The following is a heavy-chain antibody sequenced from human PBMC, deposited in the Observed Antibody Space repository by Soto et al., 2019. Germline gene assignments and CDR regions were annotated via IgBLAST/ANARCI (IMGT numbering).Heavy chain of an antibody. CDR2: IYYSGST. D-gene: IGHD6-19*01. CDR3: ARGPGKAVAGLGEY. Sequence: SETLSLTCTVSGGSVSSGSYYWSWIRQPPGKGLEWIGYIYYSGSTNYNPSLTSRVTLSVDTSKIHCSLKESSVAAEDTAVYGCARGPGKAVAGLGEYWDQGTLVIV. V-gene: IGHV4-61*01. CDR1: GGSVSSGSYY. J-gene: IGHJ4*02.